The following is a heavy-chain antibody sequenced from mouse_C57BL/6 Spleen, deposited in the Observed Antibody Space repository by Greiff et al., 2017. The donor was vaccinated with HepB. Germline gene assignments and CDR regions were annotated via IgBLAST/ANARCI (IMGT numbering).Heavy chain of an antibody. V-gene: IGHV8-12*01. CDR2: IYWDDDK. CDR1: GFSLSTSGMG. CDR3: ARVYYGSSYGYWYFDV. D-gene: IGHD1-1*01. Sequence: QVTLKESGPGILQSSQTLSLTCSFSGFSLSTSGMGVSWIRQPSGKGLEWLAHIYWDDDKRYNPSLKSRLTISKDTSRNQVFLKITSVDTADTATYYCARVYYGSSYGYWYFDVWGTGTTVTVSS. J-gene: IGHJ1*03.